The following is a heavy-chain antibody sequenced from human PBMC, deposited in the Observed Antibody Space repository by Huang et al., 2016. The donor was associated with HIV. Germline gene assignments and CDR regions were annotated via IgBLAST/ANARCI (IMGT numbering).Heavy chain of an antibody. V-gene: IGHV3-30*02. Sequence: QVQLVESGGGVVQPGGSLRLSCVASGLTFSPYGMAWVRQSRGKGLEWMAFIRSDGSKNYYADTVKVRFTISRDNSKNTVYLQMNSLRAEDSAVYYCAKDSTPYTSSYIDYWGQGTLVSVSS. CDR1: GLTFSPYG. CDR2: IRSDGSKN. CDR3: AKDSTPYTSSYIDY. D-gene: IGHD2-2*02. J-gene: IGHJ4*02.